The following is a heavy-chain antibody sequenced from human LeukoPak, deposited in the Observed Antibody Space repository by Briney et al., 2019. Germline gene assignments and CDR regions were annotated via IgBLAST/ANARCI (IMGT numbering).Heavy chain of an antibody. Sequence: GRSLRLSCAASGFTFSSYGMHWVRQAPGKGLEWVAVISYDGTIKNYADSVKGRFTISRDNSKNTLYLQMNSLRAEDTAVYYCARDLSLIVVVPAATADYWGQGTLVTVSS. D-gene: IGHD2-2*01. CDR1: GFTFSSYG. V-gene: IGHV3-30*03. CDR3: ARDLSLIVVVPAATADY. J-gene: IGHJ4*02. CDR2: ISYDGTIK.